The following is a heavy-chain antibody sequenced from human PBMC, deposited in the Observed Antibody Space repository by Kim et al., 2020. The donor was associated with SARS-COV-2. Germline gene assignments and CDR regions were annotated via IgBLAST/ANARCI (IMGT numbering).Heavy chain of an antibody. Sequence: GGSLRLSCTASGFTFSSYPMNWVRQAPGKGLEWVSGIVTSGANTFYADSVRGRLTISRVNSRNTLYLQMDSLRVDDTAVYYCATRLGSWGQGTLVTVSS. CDR2: IVTSGANT. CDR1: GFTFSSYP. V-gene: IGHV3-23*01. J-gene: IGHJ4*02. CDR3: ATRLGS.